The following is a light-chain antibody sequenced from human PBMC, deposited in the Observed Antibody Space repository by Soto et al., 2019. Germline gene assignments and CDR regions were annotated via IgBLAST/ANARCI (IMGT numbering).Light chain of an antibody. CDR2: DAS. V-gene: IGKV3-11*01. CDR1: QSVSSY. J-gene: IGKJ1*01. CDR3: QQRSNWPTWT. Sequence: EIVLTQSPATLSLSPGERATLSCRASQSVSSYLAWYQQKPGQAPRLLIYDASNRATGIPARFSGSGSGTDFTLTIISLEPEDCAVYYCQQRSNWPTWTFGQGTKVEIK.